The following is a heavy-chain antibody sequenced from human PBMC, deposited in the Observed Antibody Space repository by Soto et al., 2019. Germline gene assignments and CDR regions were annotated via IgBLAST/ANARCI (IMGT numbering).Heavy chain of an antibody. Sequence: SGESLKISCKGSGYRFTSYWIDWVRQLPGKGLEWMGIIYPGDSDTRYSSSFQGQVTISADKSINTAYLQWRSLKASDTAMYYCVRHDDSSGWDYFDYWGQGTLVTVSS. CDR3: VRHDDSSGWDYFDY. D-gene: IGHD3-22*01. CDR1: GYRFTSYW. J-gene: IGHJ4*02. CDR2: IYPGDSDT. V-gene: IGHV5-51*01.